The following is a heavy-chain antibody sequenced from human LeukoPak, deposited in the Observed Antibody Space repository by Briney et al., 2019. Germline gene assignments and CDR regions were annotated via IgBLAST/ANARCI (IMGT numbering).Heavy chain of an antibody. CDR3: ARVRSGYYKGAFDI. V-gene: IGHV3-30*02. J-gene: IGHJ3*02. CDR1: GFTFSSYG. CDR2: IRYDGSNK. Sequence: GGSLRLSCAASGFTFSSYGMHWVRQAPGKGLEWVAFIRYDGSNKYYADSVKGRFTISRDNSKNTLYLQMNSLRAEDTAVYYCARVRSGYYKGAFDIWGQGTMVTVSS. D-gene: IGHD3-22*01.